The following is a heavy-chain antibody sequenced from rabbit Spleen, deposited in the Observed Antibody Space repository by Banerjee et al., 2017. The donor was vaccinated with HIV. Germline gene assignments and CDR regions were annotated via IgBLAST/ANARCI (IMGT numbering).Heavy chain of an antibody. CDR3: ARDSGSSFSSYGMDL. J-gene: IGHJ6*01. V-gene: IGHV1S40*01. D-gene: IGHD8-1*01. Sequence: LEESGGDLVKPGASLTLTCIASGVSFSGNSYMCWVRQAPGKGLECIACIYGDRSGSTYYANWAKGRFTFSKTSSTTVTLQMTSLTAADTATYFCARDSGSSFSSYGMDLWGQGTLVTVS. CDR1: GVSFSGNSY. CDR2: IYGDRSGST.